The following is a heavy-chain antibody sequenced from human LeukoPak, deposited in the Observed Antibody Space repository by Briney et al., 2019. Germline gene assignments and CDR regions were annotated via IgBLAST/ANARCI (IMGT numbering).Heavy chain of an antibody. V-gene: IGHV3-30-3*01. D-gene: IGHD2-2*01. J-gene: IGHJ4*02. CDR1: GFTFSSYA. CDR3: ARGDIVVVPATYKFDY. CDR2: ISYDGSNK. Sequence: GGSLRLSCAASGFTFSSYAMHWVRQAPGKGLEWVAVISYDGSNKYYADSVKGRFTISRDNSKSTLYLQMNSLRAEDTAVYYCARGDIVVVPATYKFDYWGQGTLVTVSS.